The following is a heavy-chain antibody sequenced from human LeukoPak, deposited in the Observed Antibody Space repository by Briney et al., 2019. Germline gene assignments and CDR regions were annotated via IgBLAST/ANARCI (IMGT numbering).Heavy chain of an antibody. Sequence: GASVKVSCKASGYTFTSYGISWVRQAPGQGLEWMGWISAYNGNTNYAQKLQGRVTMTTDTSTSTAYMELRSLRSDDTAVYYCARDLPIMIAAAGNWFDPWGQGTLVTVSS. V-gene: IGHV1-18*01. CDR2: ISAYNGNT. CDR1: GYTFTSYG. CDR3: ARDLPIMIAAAGNWFDP. J-gene: IGHJ5*02. D-gene: IGHD6-13*01.